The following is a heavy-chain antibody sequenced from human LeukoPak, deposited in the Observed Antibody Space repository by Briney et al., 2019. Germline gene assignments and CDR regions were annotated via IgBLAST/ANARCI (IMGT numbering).Heavy chain of an antibody. D-gene: IGHD5-18*01. CDR3: ATKTAPPRRVDSSDI. CDR2: IYTSGTT. V-gene: IGHV4-4*07. Sequence: PSETLSLTCSVSGDSISPYYGSWIRQPAGKGLEWIGRIYTSGTTYYNPSLKSRVTFSLDTSKNHFSLKLTSVTAADTAVYYCATKTAPPRRVDSSDIWGQGTMVTVSS. J-gene: IGHJ3*02. CDR1: GDSISPYY.